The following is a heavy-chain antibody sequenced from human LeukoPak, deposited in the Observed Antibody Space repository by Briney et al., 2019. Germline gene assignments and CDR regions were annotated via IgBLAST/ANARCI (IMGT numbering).Heavy chain of an antibody. J-gene: IGHJ4*02. Sequence: SVKVSCKASGSTFSSYAISWVRQAPGQGLEWMGRIIPILGIANYAQKFQGRVTMTRDTSTSTVYMELSSLRSEDTAVYYCARAKATVTSRTRGYFDYWGQGTLVTVSS. CDR2: IIPILGIA. CDR3: ARAKATVTSRTRGYFDY. CDR1: GSTFSSYA. V-gene: IGHV1-69*04. D-gene: IGHD4-17*01.